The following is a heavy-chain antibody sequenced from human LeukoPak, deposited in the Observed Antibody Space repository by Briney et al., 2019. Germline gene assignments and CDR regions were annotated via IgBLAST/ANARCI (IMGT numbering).Heavy chain of an antibody. J-gene: IGHJ5*02. D-gene: IGHD6-19*01. CDR3: ARDQEAVAGRNWFDP. CDR1: GFTFSSYA. V-gene: IGHV3-30*04. Sequence: GGSLRLSCAASGFTFSSYAMHWVRQAPGKGLEWVAVISYDGSNKYYADSVKGRFTISRDNSKNTLYLQMNSLRAEDTAVYYCARDQEAVAGRNWFDPWGQGTLVTVPS. CDR2: ISYDGSNK.